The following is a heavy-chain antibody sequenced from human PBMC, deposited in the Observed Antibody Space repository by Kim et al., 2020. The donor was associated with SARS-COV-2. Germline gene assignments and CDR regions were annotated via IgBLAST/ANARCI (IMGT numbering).Heavy chain of an antibody. CDR1: GYTFTSYA. V-gene: IGHV7-4-1*02. CDR2: INTNTGNP. D-gene: IGHD2-21*02. CDR3: ARGGNSGRLLPFDY. Sequence: ASVKVSCKASGYTFTSYAMNWVRQAPGQGLEWMGWINTNTGNPTYAQGFTGRFVFSLDTSVSTAYLQISSLKAEDTAVYYCARGGNSGRLLPFDYWGQGTLVTVSS. J-gene: IGHJ4*02.